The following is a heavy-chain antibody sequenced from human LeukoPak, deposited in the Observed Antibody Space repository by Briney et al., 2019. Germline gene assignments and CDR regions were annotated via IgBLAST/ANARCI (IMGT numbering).Heavy chain of an antibody. Sequence: PGGSLRLSCAGSGFTFSSYGMHWVRQAPGKRLEWVAFIRYDGSNKYYADSVKGRFTISRDNSKNTLYLQMNSLRAEDTAVYYCAKGTNYYMDVWGKGTTVTISS. CDR3: AKGTNYYMDV. V-gene: IGHV3-30*02. CDR2: IRYDGSNK. J-gene: IGHJ6*03. CDR1: GFTFSSYG.